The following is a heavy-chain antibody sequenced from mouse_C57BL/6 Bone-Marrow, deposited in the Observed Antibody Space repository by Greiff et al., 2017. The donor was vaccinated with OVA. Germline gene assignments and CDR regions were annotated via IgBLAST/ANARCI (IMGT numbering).Heavy chain of an antibody. CDR2: INPGSGGT. D-gene: IGHD1-1*01. CDR1: GYAFTNYL. CDR3: ARGCSTTDWYFDV. J-gene: IGHJ1*03. V-gene: IGHV1-54*01. Sequence: VQLQQSGAELVRPGTSVKVSCKASGYAFTNYLIEWVKQRPGQGLEWIGVINPGSGGTNYNEKFKGKATLTADKSSSTAYMQLSSLTSEDSAVYFCARGCSTTDWYFDVWGTGTTVTVSS.